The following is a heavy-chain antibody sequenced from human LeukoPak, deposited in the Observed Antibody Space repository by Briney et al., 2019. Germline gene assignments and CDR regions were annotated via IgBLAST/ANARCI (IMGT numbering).Heavy chain of an antibody. J-gene: IGHJ6*02. D-gene: IGHD6-13*01. V-gene: IGHV3-23*01. CDR3: AKSAAAGNYYYYGMDV. CDR1: GFNLSSYA. CDR2: ISGSGGST. Sequence: LSGGSLRLSCAASGFNLSSYAMSWVRQAPGKGLEWVSAISGSGGSTYYADSVKGRFTISRDNSKNTLYLQMNSLRAEDTAVYYCAKSAAAGNYYYYGMDVWGQGTTVTVSS.